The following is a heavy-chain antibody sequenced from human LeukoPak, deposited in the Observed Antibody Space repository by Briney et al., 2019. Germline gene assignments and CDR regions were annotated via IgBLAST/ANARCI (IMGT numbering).Heavy chain of an antibody. Sequence: PAETLSLTCAVYGGSFSGYYWSWIRQPPGKGLEWLGKINHSGSTNYNPSLKSRVTISVNTPKNHFFLKLSSETGADTAVYYCARGVVWVDIWGQGTMVTVSS. D-gene: IGHD3-16*01. J-gene: IGHJ3*02. CDR1: GGSFSGYY. V-gene: IGHV4-34*01. CDR3: ARGVVWVDI. CDR2: INHSGST.